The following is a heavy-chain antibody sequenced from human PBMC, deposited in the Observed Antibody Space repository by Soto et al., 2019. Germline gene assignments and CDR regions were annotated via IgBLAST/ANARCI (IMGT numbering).Heavy chain of an antibody. CDR1: GFTFSTYS. CDR2: ISSSSSTI. J-gene: IGHJ4*02. V-gene: IGHV3-48*01. D-gene: IGHD3-22*01. CDR3: ARPTYYYDSSGPPAY. Sequence: GGSLRLSCAASGFTFSTYSMNWVRQAPGKGLEWVSYISSSSSTIFYTDSVKGRFTVSRDNAKNSLYLQMNSLRAEDTAVYHCARPTYYYDSSGPPAYWGQGTLVTVSS.